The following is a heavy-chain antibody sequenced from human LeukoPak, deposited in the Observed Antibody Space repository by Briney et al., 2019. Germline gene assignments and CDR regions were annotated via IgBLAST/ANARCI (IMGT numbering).Heavy chain of an antibody. J-gene: IGHJ4*02. CDR2: INPSDGSK. D-gene: IGHD7-27*01. Sequence: GASVKVSCKASGYTFTSYYMHWVRQAPGQGLGRMGVINPSDGSKSYAQKFQGRVTMTRDMFTSTLYMEMSSLRSEDTAVYYCASRKLGDDYWGQGTLVTVSS. V-gene: IGHV1-46*01. CDR3: ASRKLGDDY. CDR1: GYTFTSYY.